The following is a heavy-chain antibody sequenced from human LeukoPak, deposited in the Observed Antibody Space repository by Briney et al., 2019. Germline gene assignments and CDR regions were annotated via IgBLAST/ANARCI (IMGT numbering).Heavy chain of an antibody. Sequence: SETLSLTCAVSGGSISSSNWWSWVRQPPGKGLEWIGEIYHSGGTNYNPSLKSRVTISVDKSKNQFSLKLSSVTAADTAVYYCARDYPYYYDSKGERAFDIWGQGTMVTVSS. D-gene: IGHD3-22*01. J-gene: IGHJ3*02. CDR3: ARDYPYYYDSKGERAFDI. CDR2: IYHSGGT. V-gene: IGHV4-4*02. CDR1: GGSISSSNW.